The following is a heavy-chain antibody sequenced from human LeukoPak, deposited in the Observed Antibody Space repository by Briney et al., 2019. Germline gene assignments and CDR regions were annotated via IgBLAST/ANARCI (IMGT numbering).Heavy chain of an antibody. D-gene: IGHD1-7*01. CDR2: ISSTSSYI. V-gene: IGHV3-21*01. J-gene: IGHJ5*02. CDR3: ARVPNWNSVNWFDP. Sequence: GGSLRLSCAASGFTFSSYDMNWVRQAPGKGLEWVSSISSTSSYINYADSVKGRFTISRDNAKNSLYLQMNSLRAEDTAVYYCARVPNWNSVNWFDPWGQGTLVTVSS. CDR1: GFTFSSYD.